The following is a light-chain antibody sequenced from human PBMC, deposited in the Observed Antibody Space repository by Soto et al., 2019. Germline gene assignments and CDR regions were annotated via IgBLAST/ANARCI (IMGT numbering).Light chain of an antibody. CDR1: QSVSSNY. CDR3: QQYGNSPYA. CDR2: GAS. J-gene: IGKJ2*01. Sequence: EIVLTQSPGTLSLSPGERATLSCRASQSVSSNYLAWYQQKSGQAPRLLIYGASSRATGIPDRFSGSGSETDFTLTISKLEPEDFAVYYCQQYGNSPYAFGQGTELEIK. V-gene: IGKV3-20*01.